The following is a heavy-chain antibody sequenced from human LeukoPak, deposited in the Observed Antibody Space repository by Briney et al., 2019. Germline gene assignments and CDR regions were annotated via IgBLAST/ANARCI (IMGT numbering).Heavy chain of an antibody. CDR1: GFAFNSYW. D-gene: IGHD2-8*01. J-gene: IGHJ4*02. Sequence: GGSLRLSCAASGFAFNSYWMSWVRQTPGKGLEWVATMDGGGSATYYVDSAKGRFTITRDNAKNSLFLQMNSLRAEDTALYYCANEEWYRFDYWGQGTLVTVSS. V-gene: IGHV3-7*03. CDR2: MDGGGSAT. CDR3: ANEEWYRFDY.